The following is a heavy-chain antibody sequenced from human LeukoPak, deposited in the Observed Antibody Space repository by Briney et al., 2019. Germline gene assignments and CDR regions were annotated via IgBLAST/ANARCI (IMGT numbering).Heavy chain of an antibody. CDR3: ARERIEWELPRGVDY. CDR2: ISAYNGNT. CDR1: GYTFTSYG. Sequence: ASVKVSCMASGYTFTSYGISWVRQAPGQGLEWMGWISAYNGNTNYAQKLQGRVTMTTDTSTSTAYMELRSLRSDDTAVYYCARERIEWELPRGVDYWGQGTLVTVSS. J-gene: IGHJ4*02. D-gene: IGHD1-26*01. V-gene: IGHV1-18*01.